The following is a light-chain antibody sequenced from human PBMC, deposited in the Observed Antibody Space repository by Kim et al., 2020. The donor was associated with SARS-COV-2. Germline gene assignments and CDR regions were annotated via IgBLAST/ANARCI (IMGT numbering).Light chain of an antibody. Sequence: SYELTQPPSVSVAPGRTARITCGGNNIGSKNVYWYQQRAGQAPVLVIYYDSDRPSGIPERFSGSNSGNTATLTISRVEAGDEADYYCQVWDRSSDHYVFGTGTKVTVL. V-gene: IGLV3-21*04. CDR2: YDS. CDR1: NIGSKN. CDR3: QVWDRSSDHYV. J-gene: IGLJ1*01.